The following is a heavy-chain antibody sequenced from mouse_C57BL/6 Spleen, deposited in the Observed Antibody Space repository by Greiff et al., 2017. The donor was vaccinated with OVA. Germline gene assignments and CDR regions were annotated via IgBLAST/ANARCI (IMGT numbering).Heavy chain of an antibody. J-gene: IGHJ2*01. D-gene: IGHD3-2*02. V-gene: IGHV1-55*01. CDR3: ASPLDSSGYDY. Sequence: QVQLQQSGAELVKPGASVKMSCKASGYTFTSSWITWVKQMPGQGLEWIGDIYPGSCSTNYNETFKSKATLTVDTSSSTAYMQLSSLTSEDSAVYYCASPLDSSGYDYWGQGTTLTVSS. CDR1: GYTFTSSW. CDR2: IYPGSCST.